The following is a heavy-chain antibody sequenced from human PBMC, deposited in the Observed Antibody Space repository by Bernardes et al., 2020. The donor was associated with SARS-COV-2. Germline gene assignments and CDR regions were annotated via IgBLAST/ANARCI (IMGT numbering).Heavy chain of an antibody. CDR3: ARVGFYIVLMVYAKRPGAFDI. V-gene: IGHV3-7*04. CDR1: GFTFSSYW. Sequence: GGSLRLSCAASGFTFSSYWMSWVRQAPGKGLEWVANIKQDGSEKYYVDSVKGRFTISRDNAKNSLYLQMNSLRAEDTAVYYCARVGFYIVLMVYAKRPGAFDIWGQGTMVTVSS. D-gene: IGHD2-8*01. J-gene: IGHJ3*02. CDR2: IKQDGSEK.